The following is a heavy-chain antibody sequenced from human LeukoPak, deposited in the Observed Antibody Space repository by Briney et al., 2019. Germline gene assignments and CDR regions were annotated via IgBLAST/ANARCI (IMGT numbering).Heavy chain of an antibody. CDR1: GFTFSDYW. D-gene: IGHD5-18*01. J-gene: IGHJ4*02. CDR3: AKVSHRGYSYGSFDY. Sequence: GGSLRLSCAASGFTFSDYWMTWVRQAPGKGLEWVSAISSSGGSTYYADSVKGRFTISRDNSKNTLYLQMNSLRAEDTAVYYCAKVSHRGYSYGSFDYWGQGTLVTVSS. V-gene: IGHV3-23*01. CDR2: ISSSGGST.